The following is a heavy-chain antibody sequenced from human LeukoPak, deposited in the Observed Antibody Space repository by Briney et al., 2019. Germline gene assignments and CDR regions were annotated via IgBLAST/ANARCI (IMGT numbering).Heavy chain of an antibody. D-gene: IGHD1-1*01. J-gene: IGHJ4*02. Sequence: GGSLRLSCAASGFTFSNAWMSWVRQAPGKGLEWVSYIRSSGSPIYYADSVKGRFTISRDNAKNSLYLQMNSLRAEDTAVYYCVRDPNALDYWGQGTLVTVSS. CDR3: VRDPNALDY. V-gene: IGHV3-48*01. CDR1: GFTFSNAW. CDR2: IRSSGSPI.